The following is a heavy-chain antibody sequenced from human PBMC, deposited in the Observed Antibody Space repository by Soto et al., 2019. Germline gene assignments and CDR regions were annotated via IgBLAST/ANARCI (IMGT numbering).Heavy chain of an antibody. J-gene: IGHJ6*02. Sequence: GASVKVSCKASGGTFSSYAISWVRQAPGQGLEWMGGIIPIFGTANYAQKFQGRVTITADESTSTAYMELSSLRSEDTAVYYCARDLDCGGDCLRLTGMDVWGQGTTVTVSS. V-gene: IGHV1-69*13. CDR3: ARDLDCGGDCLRLTGMDV. D-gene: IGHD2-21*02. CDR2: IIPIFGTA. CDR1: GGTFSSYA.